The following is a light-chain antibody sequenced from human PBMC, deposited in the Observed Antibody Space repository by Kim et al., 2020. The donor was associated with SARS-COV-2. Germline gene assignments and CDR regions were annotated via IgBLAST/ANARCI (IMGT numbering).Light chain of an antibody. CDR1: AGAVTSGHY. CDR2: DIN. V-gene: IGLV7-46*01. CDR3: LLTYSGIRL. Sequence: QAVVTQEPSMTVSPGGTVTLTCGSSAGAVTSGHYPYWFQQKPGQAPRTLIYDINNRNAWTPARFSGSLPGGKAALTLSGAQPEDEADYFCLLTYSGIRLFGGGTQLIVL. J-gene: IGLJ2*01.